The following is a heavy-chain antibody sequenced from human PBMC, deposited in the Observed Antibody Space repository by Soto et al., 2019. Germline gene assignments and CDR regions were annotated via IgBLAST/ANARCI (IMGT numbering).Heavy chain of an antibody. J-gene: IGHJ4*02. CDR1: GFTFTSYA. D-gene: IGHD2-15*01. V-gene: IGHV3-23*01. CDR3: AKSEDPNPALLDY. CDR2: ISGSGGST. Sequence: SLRLTCAASGFTFTSYAMSWVRQAPGKGLEWVSAISGSGGSTYYADSVKGRFTISRDNSKNTLYLQMNSLRAEDTAVYYCAKSEDPNPALLDYWGQGTLVTVSS.